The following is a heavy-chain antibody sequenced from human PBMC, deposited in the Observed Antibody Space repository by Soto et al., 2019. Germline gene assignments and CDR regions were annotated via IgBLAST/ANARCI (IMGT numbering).Heavy chain of an antibody. V-gene: IGHV3-64*02. D-gene: IGHD4-17*01. CDR2: ISDNGGTT. J-gene: IGHJ4*02. Sequence: EVPLVESGEGLVQPGGSLRLSCAASGFTFGNYAMHWVRQAPGKGLEYVSAISDNGGTTYYADSVKGRFTISRDNSKNTLYIQMGSLRAEDLAVYYCARGPSTVATWLDYWGQGTLVTVSS. CDR3: ARGPSTVATWLDY. CDR1: GFTFGNYA.